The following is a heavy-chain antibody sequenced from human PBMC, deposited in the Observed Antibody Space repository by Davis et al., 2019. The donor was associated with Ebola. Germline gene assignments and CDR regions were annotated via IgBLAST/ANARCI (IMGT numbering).Heavy chain of an antibody. CDR3: ATYSSSSGDAFDI. D-gene: IGHD6-6*01. CDR2: IYHSGSA. V-gene: IGHV4-39*01. CDR1: GGSISSSIYY. J-gene: IGHJ3*02. Sequence: SETLSLTCTVSGGSISSSIYYWGWIRQPPGKGLEWIGSIYHSGSAYYNPSLKSRVTISVDTSRNQFSLKVNSVTAADTAVYYCATYSSSSGDAFDIWGQGTMVTVSS.